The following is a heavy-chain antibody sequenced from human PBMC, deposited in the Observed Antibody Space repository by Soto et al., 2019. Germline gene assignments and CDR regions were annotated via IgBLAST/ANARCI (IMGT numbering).Heavy chain of an antibody. CDR1: GYTFTSYD. CDR2: MNPNSGNT. CDR3: ARYCSGGSCYYLSGNYYMDV. J-gene: IGHJ6*03. Sequence: GASVKVSCKASGYTFTSYDINWVRQATGQGLEWMGWMNPNSGNTGYAQKFQGRVTMTRNTSISTAYMELSSLRSEDTAVYYCARYCSGGSCYYLSGNYYMDVWGKGTTVTVSS. D-gene: IGHD2-15*01. V-gene: IGHV1-8*01.